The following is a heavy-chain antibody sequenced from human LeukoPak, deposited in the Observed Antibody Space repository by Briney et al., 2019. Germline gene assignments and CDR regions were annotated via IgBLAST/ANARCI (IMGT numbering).Heavy chain of an antibody. D-gene: IGHD3-10*01. Sequence: GGSLRLSCAASGFTFSSYAMHWVRQAPGKGLEYVSAISSNGGSTYYANSVKGRFTISRDNSKNTLYLQVGSLRAEDMAVYYCARGPYYCGSGSYFHPPYFDYWGQGTLVTVSS. CDR3: ARGPYYCGSGSYFHPPYFDY. J-gene: IGHJ4*02. V-gene: IGHV3-64*01. CDR2: ISSNGGST. CDR1: GFTFSSYA.